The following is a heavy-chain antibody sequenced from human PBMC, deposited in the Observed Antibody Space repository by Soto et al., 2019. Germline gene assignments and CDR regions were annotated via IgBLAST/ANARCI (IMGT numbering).Heavy chain of an antibody. J-gene: IGHJ4*02. CDR1: RFTFSRYG. CDR3: ANFNPGRDCSSTSCYSTYFDY. V-gene: IGHV3-30*18. CDR2: ISYDGSDK. Sequence: QVQLVESGGGVVQPGRSLRLSCAASRFTFSRYGMHWVRQAPGKGLEWVAVISYDGSDKYYPASVKGRFTLSRDNSKNPLSLQMTSLRAEDTAVYYCANFNPGRDCSSTSCYSTYFDYWGQGTLVTVSS. D-gene: IGHD2-2*01.